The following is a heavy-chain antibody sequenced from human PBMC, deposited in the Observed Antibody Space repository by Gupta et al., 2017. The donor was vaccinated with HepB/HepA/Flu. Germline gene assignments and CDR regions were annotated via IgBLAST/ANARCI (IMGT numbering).Heavy chain of an antibody. CDR3: AKALASGRMFYFDS. J-gene: IGHJ4*02. CDR1: GFPFSSFD. CDR2: INRDAGKT. V-gene: IGHV3-23*01. Sequence: EVQLLESGGGLLQPGGSLRLSCAASGFPFSSFDLKWVRQAPGKGLVWVSGINRDAGKTHYADFVKGRFTISRDNSRNTLSLQMTSLRVEDTAVYYCAKALASGRMFYFDSWGQGTLVTVS. D-gene: IGHD6-19*01.